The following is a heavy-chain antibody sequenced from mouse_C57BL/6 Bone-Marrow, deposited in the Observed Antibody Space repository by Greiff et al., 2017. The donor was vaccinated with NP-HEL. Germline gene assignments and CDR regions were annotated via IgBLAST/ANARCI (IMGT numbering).Heavy chain of an antibody. J-gene: IGHJ3*01. CDR3: AIGGLLPAWFAY. CDR2: IHPSDSDT. V-gene: IGHV1-74*01. CDR1: GYTFTSSW. D-gene: IGHD2-3*01. Sequence: QVQLQQPGAELVKPGASVKVSCKASGYTFTSSWMHWVKQRPGQGLEWIGRIHPSDSDTNYNQKFKGKATLTVDKSSSTAYMQLSILTSEDSAVYYCAIGGLLPAWFAYWGQGTLVTVSA.